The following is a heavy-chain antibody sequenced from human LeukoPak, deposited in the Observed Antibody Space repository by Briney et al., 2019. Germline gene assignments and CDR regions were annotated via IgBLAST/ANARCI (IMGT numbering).Heavy chain of an antibody. CDR2: INHSGST. CDR1: GGSFSGYY. D-gene: IGHD2-2*01. V-gene: IGHV4-34*01. J-gene: IGHJ4*02. Sequence: PSETLSLTCAVYGGSFSGYYWSWIRQPPGKGLEWIGKINHSGSTNYNPSLKSRVTISVDTSKNQFSLKLSSVTAADTAVYYCARGVSTDIVVVPARLNPPYYFDYWGQGTLVTVSS. CDR3: ARGVSTDIVVVPARLNPPYYFDY.